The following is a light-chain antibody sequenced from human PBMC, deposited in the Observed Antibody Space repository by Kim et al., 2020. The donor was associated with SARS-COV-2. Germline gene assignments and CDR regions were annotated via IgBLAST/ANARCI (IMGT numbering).Light chain of an antibody. J-gene: IGKJ1*01. Sequence: EIVLTQSPATLSLSPGERATLSCRASQSVNSYLAWYQQKPGQAPRLLIYDASNRATGIPARFSASGSGTDFTLTISNLEPEDFAVYYCQQRGSWPRTFGQGTKVDIK. V-gene: IGKV3-11*01. CDR1: QSVNSY. CDR3: QQRGSWPRT. CDR2: DAS.